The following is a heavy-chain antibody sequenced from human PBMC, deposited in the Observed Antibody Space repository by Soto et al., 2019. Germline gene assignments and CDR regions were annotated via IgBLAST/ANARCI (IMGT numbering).Heavy chain of an antibody. CDR2: INSDGSST. Sequence: PGGSLRLSCAASGFTFISYWMHWVLQAPGKGLVWVSRINSDGSSTSYADSVKGRFTISRDNAKNTLYLQMNSLRAEDTAVYYCARGLPFWSGYYFPYYYYGMDLWGQGTTVTVSS. J-gene: IGHJ6*02. D-gene: IGHD3-3*01. CDR3: ARGLPFWSGYYFPYYYYGMDL. V-gene: IGHV3-74*01. CDR1: GFTFISYW.